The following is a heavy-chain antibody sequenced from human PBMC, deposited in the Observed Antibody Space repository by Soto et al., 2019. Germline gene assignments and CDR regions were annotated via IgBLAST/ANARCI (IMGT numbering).Heavy chain of an antibody. CDR1: GGSISSYY. CDR2: IYYSGST. V-gene: IGHV4-59*01. Sequence: SETLSLTCTVSGGSISSYYWSWIRQPPGKGLEWIGYIYYSGSTDYNPSLKSRVTISVDTSKNQFSLKLSSVTAADTAVYYCARVGRSSGWYPFDYWGQGTLVTVSS. D-gene: IGHD6-19*01. CDR3: ARVGRSSGWYPFDY. J-gene: IGHJ4*02.